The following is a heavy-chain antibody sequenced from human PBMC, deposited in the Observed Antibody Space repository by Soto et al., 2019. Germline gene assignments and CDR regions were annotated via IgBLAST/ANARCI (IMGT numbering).Heavy chain of an antibody. Sequence: EMQLLESGGGLVQPGGSLRLPCAASGFTFSIYAMSWVRQAPGKGLEWVSGISGSGGSTYYADSVKGRFTISRDNVKNRLYLQMDRLRAAESAVYYCANAPGLVVDATADYCSGVWGQGTTVTVSS. CDR1: GFTFSIYA. D-gene: IGHD2-15*01. V-gene: IGHV3-23*01. CDR3: ANAPGLVVDATADYCSGV. J-gene: IGHJ6*02. CDR2: ISGSGGST.